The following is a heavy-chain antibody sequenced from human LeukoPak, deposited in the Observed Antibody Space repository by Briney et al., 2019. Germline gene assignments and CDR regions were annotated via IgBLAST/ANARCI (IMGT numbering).Heavy chain of an antibody. CDR1: GFTFCSYS. CDR3: ATIDSGGAFDI. Sequence: GGSLRLSCAASGFTFCSYSMNWVRQAPGKGLEWVSSISSSSSYIFYANSVKGRFTISRDNAKNSLYLQMNSLRAEDTAVYYCATIDSGGAFDIWGQGTMVTVSS. V-gene: IGHV3-21*01. D-gene: IGHD1-26*01. CDR2: ISSSSSYI. J-gene: IGHJ3*02.